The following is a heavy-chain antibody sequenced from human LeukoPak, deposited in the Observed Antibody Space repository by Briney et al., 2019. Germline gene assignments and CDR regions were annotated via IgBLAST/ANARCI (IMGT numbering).Heavy chain of an antibody. CDR2: ISYDGSNK. J-gene: IGHJ4*02. CDR3: AKGISSSSWYDY. V-gene: IGHV3-30*18. CDR1: GFTFSSYG. D-gene: IGHD6-13*01. Sequence: PGRSLRLSCAASGFTFSSYGMHWVRQAPGKGLEWVAVISYDGSNKNYADSVKGRFTISRDNSKNTLYLQMNSLRAEDTAVYYCAKGISSSSWYDYWGQGTLVTVSS.